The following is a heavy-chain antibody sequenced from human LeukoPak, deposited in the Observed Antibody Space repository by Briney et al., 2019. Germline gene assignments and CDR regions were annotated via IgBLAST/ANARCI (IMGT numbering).Heavy chain of an antibody. CDR2: ISYDGSNK. D-gene: IGHD2-15*01. Sequence: GGSLRLSCGASGFTFSNHNMHWVRQAPGKGLEWVALISYDGSNKYYADSVKGRFTISRDNSKNTLYLQMNSLRAEDTAVYYCAKVGRKGYYYYYMDVWGKGTTVTVSS. J-gene: IGHJ6*03. V-gene: IGHV3-30*18. CDR3: AKVGRKGYYYYYMDV. CDR1: GFTFSNHN.